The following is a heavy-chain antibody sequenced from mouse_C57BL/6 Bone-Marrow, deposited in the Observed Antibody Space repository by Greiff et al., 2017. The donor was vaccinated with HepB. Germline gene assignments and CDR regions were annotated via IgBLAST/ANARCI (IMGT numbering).Heavy chain of an antibody. CDR3: ARKKDLLCYAMDY. Sequence: VQLKESGPGLVQPSQSLSITCTVSGFSFTSYGVHWVRQSPGKGLEWLGVIWSGGSTDYNAAFISRLSIRKDNSKRQVFLKMNSMQADDTAIYYWARKKDLLCYAMDYWGQGTAVTVSS. V-gene: IGHV2-2*01. D-gene: IGHD2-1*01. J-gene: IGHJ4*01. CDR2: IWSGGST. CDR1: GFSFTSYG.